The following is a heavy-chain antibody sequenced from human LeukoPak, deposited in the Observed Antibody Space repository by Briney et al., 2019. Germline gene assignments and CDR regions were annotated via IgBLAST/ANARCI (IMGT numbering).Heavy chain of an antibody. CDR2: ISSRSSAI. CDR3: ARETGSGSYLLDY. Sequence: PGGSLRLSCAASGFTFSDYYMSWIRQAPRKGLEWVSYISSRSSAIYYADSVKGRFTISRDNAKNSLYLQINSLRAEDTAVYYCARETGSGSYLLDYWGQGTLVTVSS. D-gene: IGHD1-26*01. CDR1: GFTFSDYY. J-gene: IGHJ4*02. V-gene: IGHV3-11*01.